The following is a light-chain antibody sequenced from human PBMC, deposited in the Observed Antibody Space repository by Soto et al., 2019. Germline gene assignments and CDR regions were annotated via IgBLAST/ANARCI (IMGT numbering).Light chain of an antibody. Sequence: DIQMTQTPSSLSASLGDRVTITCRASQGIGVYLAWFQQKPGNVPRLLIYAASTLQSGFPSRFSGSGSGTDFTLTISSLQPEDVATYYCQKYNSAPLTFGGGTKVEIK. CDR1: QGIGVY. CDR3: QKYNSAPLT. CDR2: AAS. J-gene: IGKJ4*01. V-gene: IGKV1-27*01.